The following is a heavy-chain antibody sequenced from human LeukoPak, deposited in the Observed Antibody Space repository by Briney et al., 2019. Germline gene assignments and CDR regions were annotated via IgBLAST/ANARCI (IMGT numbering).Heavy chain of an antibody. Sequence: PGGSLRLSCAASGFTFSSYAMHWVRQAPGKGLEWVAVISYDGSNKYYADSVKGRFTISRDYSKNTLYLQMNSLRAEDTAVYYCAKAGSWYANSYMDVWGKGTTVTVSS. V-gene: IGHV3-30-3*01. CDR2: ISYDGSNK. CDR1: GFTFSSYA. D-gene: IGHD6-13*01. J-gene: IGHJ6*03. CDR3: AKAGSWYANSYMDV.